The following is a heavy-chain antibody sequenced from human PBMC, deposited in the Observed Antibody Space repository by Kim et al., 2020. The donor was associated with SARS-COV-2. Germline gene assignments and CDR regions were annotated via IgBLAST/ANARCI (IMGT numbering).Heavy chain of an antibody. V-gene: IGHV5-51*01. J-gene: IGHJ5*02. Sequence: GESLKISCQGSGYSFTSYWIGWVRQMPGKGLEWMGIIYPGDSDTRYSPSFQGQVTISVDKSISTAYLQWSSLKASDTAMYYCAKFGPTTGTLSHNWFDPWGQGTLVTVSS. D-gene: IGHD4-17*01. CDR2: IYPGDSDT. CDR3: AKFGPTTGTLSHNWFDP. CDR1: GYSFTSYW.